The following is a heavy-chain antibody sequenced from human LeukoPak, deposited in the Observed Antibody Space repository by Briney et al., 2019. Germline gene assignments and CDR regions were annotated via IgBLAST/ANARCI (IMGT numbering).Heavy chain of an antibody. CDR2: INPNSGDT. D-gene: IGHD6-6*01. J-gene: IGHJ4*02. Sequence: AASVKVSCKASGYTFTGYYMHWVRQAPGQGLEWMGWINPNSGDTNYAEKFQGRVTMTRDTSISTAYIDLRRLRSDDTAVYYCARDYSSSSGYFDYWGQGTLVTVSS. CDR3: ARDYSSSSGYFDY. V-gene: IGHV1-2*02. CDR1: GYTFTGYY.